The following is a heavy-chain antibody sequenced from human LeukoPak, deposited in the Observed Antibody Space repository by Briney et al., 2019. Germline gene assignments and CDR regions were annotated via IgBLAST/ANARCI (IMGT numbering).Heavy chain of an antibody. J-gene: IGHJ4*02. Sequence: SVTVSCKASGGTFSSYAISWVRQAPGQGLEWMGGIIPIFGTANYAQKFQGRVTITADESTSTAYMELSSLRSEDTAVYYCAREDNYYGSGSYFDYWGQGTLVTVSS. D-gene: IGHD3-10*01. CDR3: AREDNYYGSGSYFDY. CDR2: IIPIFGTA. V-gene: IGHV1-69*13. CDR1: GGTFSSYA.